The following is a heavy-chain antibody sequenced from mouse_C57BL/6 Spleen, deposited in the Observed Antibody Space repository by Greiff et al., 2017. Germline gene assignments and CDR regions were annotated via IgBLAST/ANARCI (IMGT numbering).Heavy chain of an antibody. CDR3: ARGGYYGSSLYYFDY. CDR2: INPSTGGT. V-gene: IGHV1-42*01. J-gene: IGHJ2*01. CDR1: GYSFTGYY. Sequence: QQSGPELVKPGASVKISCKASGYSFTGYYMNWVKQSPEKSLEWIGEINPSTGGTTYNQKFKAKATLTVDKSSSTAYMQLKSLTSEDSAVYYCARGGYYGSSLYYFDYWGQGTTLTVSS. D-gene: IGHD1-1*01.